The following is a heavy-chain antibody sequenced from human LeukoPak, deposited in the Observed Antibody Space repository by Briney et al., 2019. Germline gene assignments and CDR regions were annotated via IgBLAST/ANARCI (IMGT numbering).Heavy chain of an antibody. V-gene: IGHV4-59*01. CDR1: GGSISSYY. CDR3: ARYVWGSYPTFEDY. CDR2: IYYSGST. D-gene: IGHD3-16*02. Sequence: PSETLSLTCTVSGGSISSYYWNWIRQPPGKGLERIGYIYYSGSTNYNTSLKGRLTISVDTSKNQFSLKLSSVTAADTAVYYCARYVWGSYPTFEDYWGQGTLVTVSS. J-gene: IGHJ4*02.